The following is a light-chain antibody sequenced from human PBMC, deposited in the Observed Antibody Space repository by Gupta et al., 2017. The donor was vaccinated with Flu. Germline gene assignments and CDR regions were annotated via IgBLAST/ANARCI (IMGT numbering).Light chain of an antibody. CDR3: SSYTSSSTLEVI. J-gene: IGLJ2*01. Sequence: QSALTQPASVSGSPGQSITISCTGTSSDVGGWDYVAWYQQHPGKAPKLLIYEVNNRPSGVSSRFSGSKSGNTASLTISGVQGEDEADYYCSSYTSSSTLEVIFGGGTKLTVL. V-gene: IGLV2-14*01. CDR1: SSDVGGWDY. CDR2: EVN.